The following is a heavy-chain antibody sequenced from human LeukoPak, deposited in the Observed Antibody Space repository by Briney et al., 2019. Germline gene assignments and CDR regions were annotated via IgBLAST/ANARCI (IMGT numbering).Heavy chain of an antibody. J-gene: IGHJ4*02. Sequence: QAGGSLRLSCAASGFTFSRAWISWVRQAPGKGLEWVANIKEDGSEDYYADSVKGRFAISKDNAKNSLYLQMNNLRAEDTAMYYCARDADGYEDWGQGTLVIISS. D-gene: IGHD5-24*01. V-gene: IGHV3-7*01. CDR1: GFTFSRAW. CDR2: IKEDGSED. CDR3: ARDADGYED.